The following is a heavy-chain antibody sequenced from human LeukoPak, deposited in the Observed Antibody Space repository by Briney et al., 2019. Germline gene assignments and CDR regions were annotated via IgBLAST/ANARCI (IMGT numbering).Heavy chain of an antibody. CDR3: ARLAFGVVMPDY. D-gene: IGHD3-3*01. CDR1: GYTLSDLS. Sequence: ASVKVSCKVSGYTLSDLSMHWVRQAPGKGLEWMGGFHPENDGPIYAQKFQGRVTMTGDTSTDTAYMELGGLRSDETAVYYCARLAFGVVMPDYWGQGTLVTVSS. J-gene: IGHJ4*02. V-gene: IGHV1-24*01. CDR2: FHPENDGP.